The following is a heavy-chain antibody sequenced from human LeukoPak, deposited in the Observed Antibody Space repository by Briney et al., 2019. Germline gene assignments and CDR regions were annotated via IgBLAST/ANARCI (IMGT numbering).Heavy chain of an antibody. Sequence: ASVKVSCKASGYTFTSYYMHWVRQAPGQGLEWMGIINPSGGSTSYAQRFQGRVTMTRDTSTSTVYMEMSSLRSEDAAVYYCARDRWITICGVVTHYGMDVWGQGTTVTVSS. V-gene: IGHV1-46*01. CDR1: GYTFTSYY. CDR3: ARDRWITICGVVTHYGMDV. J-gene: IGHJ6*02. D-gene: IGHD3-3*01. CDR2: INPSGGST.